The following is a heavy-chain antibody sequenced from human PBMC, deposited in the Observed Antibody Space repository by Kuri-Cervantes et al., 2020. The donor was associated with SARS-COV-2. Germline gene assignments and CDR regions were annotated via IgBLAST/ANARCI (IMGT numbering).Heavy chain of an antibody. Sequence: GGSLRLSCAASGFTFSSYAMLWVRQTPGEGLELVAITSYDGSTKYYADSVKGRFTISRDNSKNTLYLQMNNLGGEDTAVYFCASGRVGVQSFWGQGTLVTVSS. D-gene: IGHD2-21*01. CDR1: GFTFSSYA. CDR3: ASGRVGVQSF. J-gene: IGHJ4*02. CDR2: TSYDGSTK. V-gene: IGHV3-30-3*01.